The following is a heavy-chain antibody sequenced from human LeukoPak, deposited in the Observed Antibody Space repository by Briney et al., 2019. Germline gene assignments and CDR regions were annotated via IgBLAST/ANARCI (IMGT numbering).Heavy chain of an antibody. CDR1: GGSFSGYY. CDR2: INHSGST. V-gene: IGHV4-34*01. D-gene: IGHD3-9*01. CDR3: ARGHRTMYYDILTGGGENPFDY. Sequence: SETLSLTCAVYGGSFSGYYWSWIRQPPGKGLEWIGEINHSGSTNYNPSLKSRVTISVDTSKNQFSLKLSSVTAADTAVYYSARGHRTMYYDILTGGGENPFDYWGQGTLVTVSS. J-gene: IGHJ4*02.